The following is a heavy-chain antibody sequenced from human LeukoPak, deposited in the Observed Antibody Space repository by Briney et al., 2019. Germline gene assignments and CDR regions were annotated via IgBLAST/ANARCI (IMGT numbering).Heavy chain of an antibody. Sequence: GGSLRLSCATSGFTFSSYGMHWVRQAPGKGLKWVAFIRYDGTNKYYADSVKGRFTISRDNSKNTLYLQMNSLRAEDTAVYYCAKTMSPYYYDSSGFWGQGTLVTVSS. CDR3: AKTMSPYYYDSSGF. J-gene: IGHJ4*02. CDR2: IRYDGTNK. D-gene: IGHD3-22*01. V-gene: IGHV3-30*02. CDR1: GFTFSSYG.